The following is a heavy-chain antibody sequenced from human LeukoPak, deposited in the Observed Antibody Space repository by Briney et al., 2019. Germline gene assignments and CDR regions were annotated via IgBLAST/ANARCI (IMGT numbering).Heavy chain of an antibody. CDR3: ARHGYSSSRGGYYYYYYMDV. V-gene: IGHV4-39*01. CDR2: IYHSGST. CDR1: GGSISSSSYY. Sequence: PSETLSLTCTVSGGSISSSSYYWGWIRQPPGKGLEWIGSIYHSGSTYYNPSLKSRVTISVDTSKNQFSLKLSSVTAADTAVYYCARHGYSSSRGGYYYYYYMDVWGKGTTVTVSS. D-gene: IGHD6-6*01. J-gene: IGHJ6*03.